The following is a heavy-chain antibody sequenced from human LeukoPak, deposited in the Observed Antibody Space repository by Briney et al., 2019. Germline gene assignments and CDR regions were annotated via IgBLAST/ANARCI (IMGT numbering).Heavy chain of an antibody. Sequence: GASVKVSCKASGYTFTGYYMHWVRQAPGQGLEWMGIINPSGGSTSYAQKFQGRVTMTRDTSTSTVYMELSSLRSEDTAAYYCARSPDYYYDSSGYVDYWGQGTLVTVSS. V-gene: IGHV1-46*01. J-gene: IGHJ4*02. D-gene: IGHD3-22*01. CDR1: GYTFTGYY. CDR3: ARSPDYYYDSSGYVDY. CDR2: INPSGGST.